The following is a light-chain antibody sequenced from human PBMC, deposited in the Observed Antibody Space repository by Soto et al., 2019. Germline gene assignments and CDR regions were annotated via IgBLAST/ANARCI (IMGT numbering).Light chain of an antibody. Sequence: VVLTQSPVTLSLSPGERATLSCRASQSVITYLAWYQVKPGQAPRLLIYDASSRASGVPARFSGSGSGTDFTLTISSLEPEDFALYYCQQRNSWPPITFGQGTRLEIK. J-gene: IGKJ5*01. V-gene: IGKV3-11*01. CDR1: QSVITY. CDR3: QQRNSWPPIT. CDR2: DAS.